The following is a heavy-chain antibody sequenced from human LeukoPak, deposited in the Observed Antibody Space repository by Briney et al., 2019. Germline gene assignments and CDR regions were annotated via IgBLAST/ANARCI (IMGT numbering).Heavy chain of an antibody. CDR2: INPNSGGT. V-gene: IGHV1-2*02. D-gene: IGHD3-10*01. CDR3: AREGVRLTFSPARIPKRDMDV. CDR1: GYTFTGYY. J-gene: IGHJ6*02. Sequence: ASVKVSCKASGYTFTGYYMHWVRQAPGQGLEWMGWINPNSGGTNYAQKFQGRVTMTRDTSISTAYMELSRLRSDDTAVYYCAREGVRLTFSPARIPKRDMDVWGQGTTVTVSS.